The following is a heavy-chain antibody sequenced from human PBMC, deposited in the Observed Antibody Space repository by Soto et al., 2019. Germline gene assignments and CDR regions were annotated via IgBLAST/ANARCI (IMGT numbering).Heavy chain of an antibody. D-gene: IGHD3-3*01. CDR3: ARDHITIFGVVIIGSPSHGMDV. CDR2: IWYDGSNK. Sequence: PGGSLRLSCAASGFTFSSYGMHWVRQAPGKGLEWVAVIWYDGSNKYYADSVKGRFTISRDNSKNTLYLQMNSLRAEDTAVYYCARDHITIFGVVIIGSPSHGMDVWGQGTTVTVSS. J-gene: IGHJ6*02. CDR1: GFTFSSYG. V-gene: IGHV3-33*08.